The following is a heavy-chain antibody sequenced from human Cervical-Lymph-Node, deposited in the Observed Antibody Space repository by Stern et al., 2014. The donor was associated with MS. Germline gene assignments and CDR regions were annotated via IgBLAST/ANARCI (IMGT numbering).Heavy chain of an antibody. D-gene: IGHD4-17*01. Sequence: QVQLQESGPGLVRPSETLSLTCTVSGGSLTSGSHYWSWIRPPPGQGLEWIGQIDYTGNTNYHTSLKSRVTKPGDRGHTQSSLGLSSVTAADTAVYYCARSPLRIFDYWGQGILVTVSS. CDR1: GGSLTSGSHY. CDR3: ARSPLRIFDY. CDR2: IDYTGNT. V-gene: IGHV4-61*01. J-gene: IGHJ4*02.